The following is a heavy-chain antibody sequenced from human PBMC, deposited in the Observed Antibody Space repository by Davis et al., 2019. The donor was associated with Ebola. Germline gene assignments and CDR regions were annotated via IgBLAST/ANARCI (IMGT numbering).Heavy chain of an antibody. CDR2: TYYSSKWYT. CDR1: GDSVSGSSGA. D-gene: IGHD5-12*01. J-gene: IGHJ4*02. Sequence: HSQTLSPTCAISGDSVSGSSGAWNWIRQSPSRGLEWLGRTYYSSKWYTDSTLSVKSRITISADTAKNQLSLHLDSVTPEDTAVYYCARGWLRSAFDQWGQGTLVTVSS. V-gene: IGHV6-1*01. CDR3: ARGWLRSAFDQ.